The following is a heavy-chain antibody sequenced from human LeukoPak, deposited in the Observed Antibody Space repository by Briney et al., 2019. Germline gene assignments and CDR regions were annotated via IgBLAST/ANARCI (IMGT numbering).Heavy chain of an antibody. CDR3: ARGTVRGALPHFDP. Sequence: ASVKVSCKASGYTFTGYYMHWVRQAPGQGLEWMGWISAYNGNTNYAQKLQGRVTMTTDTSTSTAYMELRSLRSDDTAVYYCARGTVRGALPHFDPWGQGTLVTVSS. V-gene: IGHV1-18*04. CDR2: ISAYNGNT. D-gene: IGHD3-10*01. J-gene: IGHJ5*02. CDR1: GYTFTGYY.